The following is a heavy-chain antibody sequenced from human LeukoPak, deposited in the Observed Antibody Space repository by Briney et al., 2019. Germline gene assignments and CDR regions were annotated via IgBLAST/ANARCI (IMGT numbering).Heavy chain of an antibody. CDR2: IYHTGST. V-gene: IGHV4-38-2*02. CDR3: ARDKDGYVRGTYRW. Sequence: PSETLSLICVVSNDSVNNDFYWGWVRQPPGKGLEWIGSIYHTGSTDYNPSLKSRVSISVDTSKNHFSLRLTSVTAADTAVYNCARDKDGYVRGTYRWWGQGILVTVSS. D-gene: IGHD3-16*02. J-gene: IGHJ4*02. CDR1: NDSVNNDFY.